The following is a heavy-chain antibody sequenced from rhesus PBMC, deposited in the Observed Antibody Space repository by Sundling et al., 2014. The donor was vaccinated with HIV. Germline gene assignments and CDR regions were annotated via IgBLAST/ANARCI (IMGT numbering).Heavy chain of an antibody. V-gene: IGHV4-76*01. CDR3: AIGGHYCSGGVCFNF. D-gene: IGHD2-39*02. J-gene: IGHJ4*01. Sequence: QVQLQESGPGLLKPSETLSLTCAVSGGSISGGHGWGWIRQPPGKGLEWIGHIFGSIGSTYYNPSLKSRATISTDTSKNQFFLRLTSVTAADTAVYYCAIGGHYCSGGVCFNFWGQGVLVTVSS. CDR2: IFGSIGST. CDR1: GGSISGGHG.